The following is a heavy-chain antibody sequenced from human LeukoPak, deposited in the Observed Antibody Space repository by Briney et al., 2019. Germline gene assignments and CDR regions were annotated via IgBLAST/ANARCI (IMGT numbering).Heavy chain of an antibody. CDR3: VRRVNSGTYYYFDY. V-gene: IGHV3-74*01. CDR2: INGDGSYT. J-gene: IGHJ4*02. D-gene: IGHD1-26*01. Sequence: GGSLRLSCAASEFTFSNYWMNWVRQAPGKGLVWVSLINGDGSYTNYADSVKGRFTISRDDAKNTLYLRMNSLRAEDTAVYYCVRRVNSGTYYYFDYWGQGTLVTVSS. CDR1: EFTFSNYW.